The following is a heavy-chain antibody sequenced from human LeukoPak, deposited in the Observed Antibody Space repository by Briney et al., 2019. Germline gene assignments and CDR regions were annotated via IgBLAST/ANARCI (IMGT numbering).Heavy chain of an antibody. Sequence: ASVQVSCKASGYPFTTYGFIWVRQAPGRGPEWLGWISANNGNRKAAQKFRDRLNMTTDAATQTAYMHLTSLSSDDTAMYFCARTVGNRADPWGKGSLVIVSP. V-gene: IGHV1-18*01. CDR3: ARTVGNRADP. J-gene: IGHJ5*02. CDR2: ISANNGNR. D-gene: IGHD1-14*01. CDR1: GYPFTTYG.